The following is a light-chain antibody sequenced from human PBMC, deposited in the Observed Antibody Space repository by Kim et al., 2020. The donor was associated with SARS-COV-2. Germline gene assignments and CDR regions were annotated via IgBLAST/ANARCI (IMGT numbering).Light chain of an antibody. CDR1: QCIRIY. J-gene: IGKJ1*01. V-gene: IGKV1-6*01. CDR3: LQDYKYPRT. CDR2: AAS. Sequence: ASVGDRVTITCRASQCIRIYVAWHQQKPGKAPRLLIFAASRLQSGVPSRFSGSGSGTDFTLTISSLQPEDFVTYYCLQDYKYPRTFGQGTKVDIK.